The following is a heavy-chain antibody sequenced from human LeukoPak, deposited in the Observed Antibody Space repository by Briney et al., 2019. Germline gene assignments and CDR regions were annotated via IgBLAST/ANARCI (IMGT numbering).Heavy chain of an antibody. Sequence: PSETLSLTCTVSGGSISSYYWSWIRQPPGKGLEWIGYVYYSGTTNYNPSLKSRVTMSVDTSKNQFSLKLSSVTAADTAVYYCARDQRRTRSGYSSPFDYWGQGTLVTVSS. CDR2: VYYSGTT. CDR3: ARDQRRTRSGYSSPFDY. D-gene: IGHD3-3*01. CDR1: GGSISSYY. J-gene: IGHJ4*02. V-gene: IGHV4-59*12.